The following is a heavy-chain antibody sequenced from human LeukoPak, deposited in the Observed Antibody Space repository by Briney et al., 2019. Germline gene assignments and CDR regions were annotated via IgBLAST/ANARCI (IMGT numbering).Heavy chain of an antibody. J-gene: IGHJ5*02. CDR2: IYHSGST. CDR1: GGSISSGGYS. V-gene: IGHV4-30-2*01. D-gene: IGHD2-2*01. Sequence: SQTLSLTCAVSGGSISSGGYSWSWIRQPPGKGLEWIGYIYHSGSTYYNPSLKSRVTISVDRSKNQFSLKLSSVTAADTAVYYCASSAPVVPAATGGWFDPWGQGTLVTVSS. CDR3: ASSAPVVPAATGGWFDP.